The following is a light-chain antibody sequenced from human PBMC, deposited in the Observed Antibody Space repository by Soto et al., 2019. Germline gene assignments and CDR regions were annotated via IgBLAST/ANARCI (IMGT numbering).Light chain of an antibody. CDR3: QQYNSYSEA. Sequence: DIQMTHSPSTLSASIGDRVIITCRASQSISSWLAWYQQKPGKAPKLLIYDASSLESGVPSRFSGVGSGTDFTLTISSLQPDDFATYYCQQYNSYSEAFGQGTKVDIK. J-gene: IGKJ1*01. V-gene: IGKV1-5*01. CDR2: DAS. CDR1: QSISSW.